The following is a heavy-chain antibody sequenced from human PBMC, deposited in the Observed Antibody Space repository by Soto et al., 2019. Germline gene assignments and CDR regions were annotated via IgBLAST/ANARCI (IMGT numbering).Heavy chain of an antibody. CDR3: ARGEDRITMVRGVIVWFDP. J-gene: IGHJ5*02. Sequence: QVQLQESGPGLVKPSQTLSLTCTVSGGSISSGGYYWSWIRQHPGKGLEWIGYIYYSGSTYYNPSLKSRATISVDTSKNQFSLKLSSVTAADTAVYYCARGEDRITMVRGVIVWFDPWGQGTLVTVSS. D-gene: IGHD3-10*01. CDR1: GGSISSGGYY. CDR2: IYYSGST. V-gene: IGHV4-31*03.